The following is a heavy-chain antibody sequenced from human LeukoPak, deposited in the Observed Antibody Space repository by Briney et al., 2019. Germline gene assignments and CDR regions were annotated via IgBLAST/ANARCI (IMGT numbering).Heavy chain of an antibody. CDR2: ISGSGGST. D-gene: IGHD2/OR15-2a*01. CDR1: GFTFSSYA. J-gene: IGHJ4*02. Sequence: GGSLRLSCAASGFTFSSYAMNWVRQASGKGLEWVSGISGSGGSTYYADSVKGRFTISRDNSKNTLYLQMNSLRAEDTAVYYCAKVIAYYFDYWGQGTLVTVSS. CDR3: AKVIAYYFDY. V-gene: IGHV3-23*01.